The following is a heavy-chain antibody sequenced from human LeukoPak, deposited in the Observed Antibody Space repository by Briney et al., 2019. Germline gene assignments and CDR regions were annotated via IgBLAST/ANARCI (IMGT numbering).Heavy chain of an antibody. D-gene: IGHD4-23*01. Sequence: ASVKVSCKASGYNFISFGVSWVRQAPGQGLEWMGWISTYTGITHYAEKFQGRVTMTADTSTATAYMELKSLTYDDTAIYYCARDSDYGGTGYGDWLDPWGQGALVIVSS. J-gene: IGHJ5*02. V-gene: IGHV1-18*01. CDR1: GYNFISFG. CDR3: ARDSDYGGTGYGDWLDP. CDR2: ISTYTGIT.